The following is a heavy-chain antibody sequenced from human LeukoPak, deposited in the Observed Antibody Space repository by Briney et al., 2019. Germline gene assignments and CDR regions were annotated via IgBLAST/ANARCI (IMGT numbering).Heavy chain of an antibody. V-gene: IGHV3-74*03. CDR2: ISGDGTIT. CDR3: SRSQFDY. Sequence: GGSLRLSCEPSGFPFSSYWMLWVRQAPGKGLVWVPRISGDGTITTYADFVKGRFTISRDNTKNILYLQMNSLKVEDTAIYYCSRSQFDYWGQGVLVTVSS. CDR1: GFPFSSYW. J-gene: IGHJ4*02.